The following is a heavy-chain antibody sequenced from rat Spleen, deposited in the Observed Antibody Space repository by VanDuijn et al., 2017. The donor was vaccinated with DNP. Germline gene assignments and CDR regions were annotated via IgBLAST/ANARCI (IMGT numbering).Heavy chain of an antibody. V-gene: IGHV5-25*01. CDR2: ISTGGGNT. D-gene: IGHD4-3*01. CDR1: GFTFSDYG. J-gene: IGHJ2*01. CDR3: VRWNSGHFDY. Sequence: EVQLMESGGGLVQPGRSMKLSCAASGFTFSDYGMAWVLQAPTKGLEWVASISTGGGNTYYRDSVKGRFTISRDNAKSTLYLQMNSLRSEDMATYYCVRWNSGHFDYWGQGVMVTVSS.